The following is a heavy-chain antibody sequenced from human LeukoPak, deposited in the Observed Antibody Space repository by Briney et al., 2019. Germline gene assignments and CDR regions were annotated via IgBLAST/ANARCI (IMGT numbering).Heavy chain of an antibody. D-gene: IGHD1-26*01. V-gene: IGHV3-53*01. Sequence: GGSLTLLCALSGFTFSTYAMHWVRHARGKGLEWLSFIYSGGSTFYADSVKGRFTISRDNSKNTLYLQMNSLRAEDTAVYDRARGGVYLSAFDIWGQGTMVTVSS. CDR2: IYSGGST. CDR3: ARGGVYLSAFDI. CDR1: GFTFSTYA. J-gene: IGHJ3*02.